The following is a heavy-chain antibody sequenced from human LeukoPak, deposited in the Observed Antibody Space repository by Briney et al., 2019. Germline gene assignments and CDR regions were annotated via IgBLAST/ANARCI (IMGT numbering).Heavy chain of an antibody. CDR3: AKTKSGSYRSEFSN. CDR1: GYSFANYW. V-gene: IGHV5-51*01. D-gene: IGHD3-16*02. J-gene: IGHJ4*02. CDR2: ILPGDSDT. Sequence: PGESLKISCQGSGYSFANYWIAWVRQMPGKGLEWMGAILPGDSDTRYSPSFQGQVTISADKFSTTAYVQWNTLQASDTAIYFCAKTKSGSYRSEFSNWGQGTLVTVSS.